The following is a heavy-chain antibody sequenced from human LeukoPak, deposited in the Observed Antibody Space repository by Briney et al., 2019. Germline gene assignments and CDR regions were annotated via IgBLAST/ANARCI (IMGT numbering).Heavy chain of an antibody. J-gene: IGHJ4*02. V-gene: IGHV1-46*01. D-gene: IGHD3-10*01. CDR3: ARASMRTMVRAGGFGY. CDR2: INPSGGST. CDR1: GYTFTSYY. Sequence: ASVKVSCKASGYTFTSYYMHWVRQAPGQGLEWMGIINPSGGSTSYAQKFQGRVTMTRDTSTSTVYMELSSLRSEDTAVYYCARASMRTMVRAGGFGYWGQRTLVTVSS.